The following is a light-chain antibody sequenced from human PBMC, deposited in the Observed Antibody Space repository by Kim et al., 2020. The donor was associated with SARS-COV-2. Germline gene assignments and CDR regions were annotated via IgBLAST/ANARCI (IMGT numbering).Light chain of an antibody. J-gene: IGLJ3*02. Sequence: QSALTQPASVSGSPGQSLTISCTGTSSDVGGFDLVSWYQQHPGKAPKVMIYDVNKRPSEVSNRFSGSKSGNTASLTISGLQAEDEADYYCSSHTSSSPWVFGGGTQLTVL. CDR2: DVN. CDR1: SSDVGGFDL. CDR3: SSHTSSSPWV. V-gene: IGLV2-14*01.